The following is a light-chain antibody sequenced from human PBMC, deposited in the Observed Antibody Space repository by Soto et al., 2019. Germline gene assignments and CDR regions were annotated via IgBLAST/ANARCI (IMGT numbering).Light chain of an antibody. CDR3: QQPYSTPHT. J-gene: IGKJ1*01. CDR1: QSISTY. CDR2: GAS. V-gene: IGKV1-39*01. Sequence: DIQMTQSPSSLSASVGDRVTITCRASQSISTYLNWYQQKPGKAPKLLIYGASSLQSGVPSRFSGSGSGTDLTLTISSLQPEDFATYYCQQPYSTPHTFDQGTKVEIK.